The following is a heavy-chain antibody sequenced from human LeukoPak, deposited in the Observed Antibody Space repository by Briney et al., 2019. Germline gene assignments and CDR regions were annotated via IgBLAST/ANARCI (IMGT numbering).Heavy chain of an antibody. CDR1: GGSFSGYY. J-gene: IGHJ4*02. D-gene: IGHD3-9*01. Sequence: SETLSLTCAVYGGSFSGYYWSWIRQPPGKGLEWIGEINHSGSTNYNPSLKSRVTISVDTSKNQFSLKLSSVTAADTAVYYCASGAVSSYYDILTGYXWPYWGQGTLVTVSS. V-gene: IGHV4-34*01. CDR2: INHSGST. CDR3: ASGAVSSYYDILTGYXWPY.